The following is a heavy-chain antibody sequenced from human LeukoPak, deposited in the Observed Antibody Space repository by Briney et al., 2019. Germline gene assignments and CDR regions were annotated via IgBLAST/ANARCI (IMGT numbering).Heavy chain of an antibody. J-gene: IGHJ6*03. V-gene: IGHV1-8*03. Sequence: ASVKVSCKASVYTFTGYYMHWVRQAPGQGLEWMGWMNPNSGNTGYAQKFQGRVTITRNTSISTAYMELSSLRSEDTAVYYCARGYSSSWYDYYYYYYMDVWGKGTTVTVSS. D-gene: IGHD6-13*01. CDR1: VYTFTGYY. CDR2: MNPNSGNT. CDR3: ARGYSSSWYDYYYYYYMDV.